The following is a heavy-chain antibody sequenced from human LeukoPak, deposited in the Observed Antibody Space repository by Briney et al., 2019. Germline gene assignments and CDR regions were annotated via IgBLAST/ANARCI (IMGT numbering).Heavy chain of an antibody. J-gene: IGHJ4*02. CDR3: ARDDYGGRGEFDY. D-gene: IGHD4-23*01. CDR1: GFTFSSYG. Sequence: GGSLRLSCAASGFTFSSYGMHWVRQAPGKGLEWVAFIRYDGSNKYYADSVKGRFTISRDNSKNTLYLQMNSLRAEDTAVYYCARDDYGGRGEFDYWGQGTLVTVSS. CDR2: IRYDGSNK. V-gene: IGHV3-30*02.